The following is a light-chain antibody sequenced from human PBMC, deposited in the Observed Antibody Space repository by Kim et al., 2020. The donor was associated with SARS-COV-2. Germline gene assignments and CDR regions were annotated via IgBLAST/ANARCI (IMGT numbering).Light chain of an antibody. CDR2: DAS. Sequence: SRSAGEKATLSCGASQHINTFLAWYQQKPGQPPTLLLYDASKRATGVPARLRGSGSGTNFTLTISGLEPEDSAVYFCQQRSDWPRTFGQGTKLEI. CDR1: QHINTF. V-gene: IGKV3-11*01. J-gene: IGKJ2*01. CDR3: QQRSDWPRT.